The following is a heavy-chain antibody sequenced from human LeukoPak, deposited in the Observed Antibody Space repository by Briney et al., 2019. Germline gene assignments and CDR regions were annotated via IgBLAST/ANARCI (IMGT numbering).Heavy chain of an antibody. J-gene: IGHJ4*02. D-gene: IGHD2-8*01. Sequence: ASVKVSCKASGYTFGTHWMHWVRQAPGQGLEWMGWINPNSGGTNYAQKFQGSVTMTRDTSISTAYMELSRLRSDDTAVYFCARDSPLYGRYYFDYWGQGTLVTVSS. CDR1: GYTFGTHW. CDR3: ARDSPLYGRYYFDY. V-gene: IGHV1-2*02. CDR2: INPNSGGT.